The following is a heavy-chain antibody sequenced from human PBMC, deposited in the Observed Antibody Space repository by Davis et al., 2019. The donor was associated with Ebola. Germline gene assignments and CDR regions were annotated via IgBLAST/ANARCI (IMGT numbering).Heavy chain of an antibody. CDR2: INAGNGNT. J-gene: IGHJ6*02. Sequence: SVKVSCKASGYTFTSYAMHWVRQAPGQRLEWMGWINAGNGNTKYSQKFQGRVTITRDTSTSTAYMELSSLRSEDTAVYYCARDSDLLRYSLYYYYGMDVWGQGTTVTVSS. V-gene: IGHV1-3*01. D-gene: IGHD3-9*01. CDR1: GYTFTSYA. CDR3: ARDSDLLRYSLYYYYGMDV.